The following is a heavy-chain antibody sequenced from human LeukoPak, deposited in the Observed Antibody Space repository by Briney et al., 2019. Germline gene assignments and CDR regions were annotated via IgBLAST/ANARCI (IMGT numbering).Heavy chain of an antibody. J-gene: IGHJ4*02. D-gene: IGHD3-16*01. Sequence: ASVKVSCKASGYSFTTYGISWVRQAPGQGLEWMGWITGYNGNTNYAQKLQGRVTMTTDTSTSTAYMELRSLRSDDTAVYYCARDALGDYFDYWGQGTLVTVSS. V-gene: IGHV1-18*04. CDR3: ARDALGDYFDY. CDR1: GYSFTTYG. CDR2: ITGYNGNT.